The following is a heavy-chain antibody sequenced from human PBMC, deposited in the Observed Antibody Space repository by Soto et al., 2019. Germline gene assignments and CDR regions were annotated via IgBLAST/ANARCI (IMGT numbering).Heavy chain of an antibody. V-gene: IGHV4-30-4*01. J-gene: IGHJ3*02. CDR1: GGSISSGDYY. CDR3: ASPSYYYDSSGYPDAFDI. D-gene: IGHD3-22*01. CDR2: IYYSGST. Sequence: QVQLQESGPGLVKPSQTLSLTCTVSGGSISSGDYYWSWIRQPPGKGLEWIGYIYYSGSTYYNPSIKSRVTISVDTSKNQFSLKLSSVTAADTAVYYCASPSYYYDSSGYPDAFDIWGQGTMVTVSS.